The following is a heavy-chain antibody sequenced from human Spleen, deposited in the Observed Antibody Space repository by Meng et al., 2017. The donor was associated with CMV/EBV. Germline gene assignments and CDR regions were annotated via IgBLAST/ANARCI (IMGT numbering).Heavy chain of an antibody. CDR2: INWNGAST. V-gene: IGHV3-20*04. D-gene: IGHD3-3*01. Sequence: GGSLRLSCAASGFTFSSYALSWVRHAPGKGLEWVAGINWNGASTGYADSVKGRFTISRDNAKNSVYLQMNGLRVEDTALYYCARVRGYDFWSSYHYWGQGTQVTVSS. J-gene: IGHJ4*02. CDR1: GFTFSSYA. CDR3: ARVRGYDFWSSYHY.